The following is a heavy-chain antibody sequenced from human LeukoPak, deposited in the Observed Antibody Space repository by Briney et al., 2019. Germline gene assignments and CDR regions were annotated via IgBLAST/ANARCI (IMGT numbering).Heavy chain of an antibody. J-gene: IGHJ6*02. Sequence: VASVKVSCKASGGTFSSYAISWVRQAPGQGLEWMGGIIPIFGTANYAQKFQGRVTITADESTSTAYMELSSLRSEDTAVYYRARRADIVATIYYYGMDVWGQGTTVTVSS. V-gene: IGHV1-69*13. CDR2: IIPIFGTA. CDR3: ARRADIVATIYYYGMDV. CDR1: GGTFSSYA. D-gene: IGHD5-12*01.